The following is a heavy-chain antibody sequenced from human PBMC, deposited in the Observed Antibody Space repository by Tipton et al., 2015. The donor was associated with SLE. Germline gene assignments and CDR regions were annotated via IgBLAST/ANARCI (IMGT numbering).Heavy chain of an antibody. CDR2: IYYSGST. V-gene: IGHV4-59*01. CDR3: ARDRNRSGSLDY. Sequence: TLSLTCTVSGGSISSYYWSRIRQPPGKGLEWIGYIYYSGSTNYNPSLKSRVTISVDTSKNQFSLKLSSVTAADTAVYYCARDRNRSGSLDYWGQGTLVTVSS. J-gene: IGHJ4*02. CDR1: GGSISSYY. D-gene: IGHD1-26*01.